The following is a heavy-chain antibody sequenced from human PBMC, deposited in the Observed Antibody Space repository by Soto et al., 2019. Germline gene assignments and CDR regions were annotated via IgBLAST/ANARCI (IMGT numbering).Heavy chain of an antibody. CDR3: AKDPDGYVWGSYRYSLPDK. V-gene: IGHV3-30*18. D-gene: IGHD3-16*02. Sequence: QLQLVESGGGVVQPGRSLRLSCAASGFTFASYGMHWVRQPPGKGLEWVAVISYDGTNKYYGDSVKGRFTISRDDSKNTLYLQMNSLRAEDTAVYYCAKDPDGYVWGSYRYSLPDKWGQGTLVTVSS. CDR1: GFTFASYG. CDR2: ISYDGTNK. J-gene: IGHJ4*02.